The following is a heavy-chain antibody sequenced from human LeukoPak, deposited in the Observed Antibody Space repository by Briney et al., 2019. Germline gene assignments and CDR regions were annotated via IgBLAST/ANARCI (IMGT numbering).Heavy chain of an antibody. Sequence: SVKVSCKASGGTFSSYAISWVRQAPGQGLEWMGRIIPILGIANYAQKFQGRVTITADKSTSTAYMELSSLRSEDTAVYYCARVWGCSSTSCYHYYYGMDVWGQGTTITVSS. CDR3: ARVWGCSSTSCYHYYYGMDV. D-gene: IGHD2-2*01. V-gene: IGHV1-69*04. CDR2: IIPILGIA. CDR1: GGTFSSYA. J-gene: IGHJ6*02.